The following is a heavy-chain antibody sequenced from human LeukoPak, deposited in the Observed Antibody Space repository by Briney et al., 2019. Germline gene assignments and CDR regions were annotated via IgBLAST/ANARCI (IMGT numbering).Heavy chain of an antibody. CDR1: GGSISSYY. Sequence: SETLSLTCTVSGGSISSYYWSWIRQPPGKGLEWIGYISYSGSTNYNPSLKSRVTISVDTSKEQFSLKLTSVTAADTAVYYCAREMATTTPLFDYWGQGTLVTVSS. V-gene: IGHV4-59*01. CDR2: ISYSGST. CDR3: AREMATTTPLFDY. D-gene: IGHD5-24*01. J-gene: IGHJ4*02.